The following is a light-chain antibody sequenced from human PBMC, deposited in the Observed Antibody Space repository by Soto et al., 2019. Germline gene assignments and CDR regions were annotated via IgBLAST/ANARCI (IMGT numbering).Light chain of an antibody. J-gene: IGKJ1*01. CDR2: AAS. Sequence: EIVLTQSPGTLSWSPGERATLSCRASQSVSSAYLAWYQHKPGQPPTLLIYAASSRVTGIPDRFSGSGSGTDFTLTISRLEPEDFAVYYCQQYGSSSTWTFGQGTKVEIK. CDR3: QQYGSSSTWT. V-gene: IGKV3-20*01. CDR1: QSVSSAY.